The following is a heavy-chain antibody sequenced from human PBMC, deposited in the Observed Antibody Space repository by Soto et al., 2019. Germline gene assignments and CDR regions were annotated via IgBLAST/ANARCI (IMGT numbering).Heavy chain of an antibody. D-gene: IGHD4-4*01. V-gene: IGHV3-23*01. CDR1: GFPFSSYA. J-gene: IGHJ6*02. CDR2: ISGSGGST. Sequence: GGSMRLSCAASGFPFSSYAMSWVRPAPGKGPEWVSAISGSGGSTYYADSVKGRFTISRDNSKNTLYLQMNSLRAEDTAVYYCAKSPTSSNYGPGAYYYYGMDVWGQGTTVTVSS. CDR3: AKSPTSSNYGPGAYYYYGMDV.